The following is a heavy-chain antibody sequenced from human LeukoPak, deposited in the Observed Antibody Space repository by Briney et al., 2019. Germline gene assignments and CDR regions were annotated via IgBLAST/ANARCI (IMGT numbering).Heavy chain of an antibody. CDR3: AREVENWFDP. CDR2: TIPIFGTT. CDR1: GGTFNSYA. J-gene: IGHJ5*02. V-gene: IGHV1-69*01. Sequence: ASVKVSCKASGGTFNSYAISWVRQAPGQGLEWMGETIPIFGTTNYAQKFQGRVTITADESTSTAYMELSSLRSEDTAVYYCAREVENWFDPWGQGILVTVSS.